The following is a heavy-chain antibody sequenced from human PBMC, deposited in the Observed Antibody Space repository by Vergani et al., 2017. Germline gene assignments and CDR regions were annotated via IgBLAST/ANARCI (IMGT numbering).Heavy chain of an antibody. CDR2: MNPNSGNT. CDR3: ARGVVLYDSSGYYYDEGYYFDY. D-gene: IGHD3-22*01. CDR1: GYTFTSYD. J-gene: IGHJ4*02. V-gene: IGHV1-8*01. Sequence: QVQLVQSGAEVKKPGASVKVSCKASGYTFTSYDINWVRQATGQGLEWMGWMNPNSGNTGYAQKFQGRVTMTRNTSISTAYMELSSLRSDDTAVYYCARGVVLYDSSGYYYDEGYYFDYWGQGTLVTVSS.